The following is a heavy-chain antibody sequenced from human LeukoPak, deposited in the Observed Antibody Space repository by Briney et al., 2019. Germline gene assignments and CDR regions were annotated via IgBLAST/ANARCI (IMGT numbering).Heavy chain of an antibody. CDR1: GYTCASCD. V-gene: IGHV1-8*01. CDR3: ARGEYSRQSRRPGYYYYYMDV. D-gene: IGHD6-6*01. Sequence: GASVKVSCKASGYTCASCDINWVRQATRQGLEWMGLMNPNSGNTGYAQKFQGRVTMTRNTSISTAYMELSSLRSEDTAVYYCARGEYSRQSRRPGYYYYYMDVWGKGTTVTVSS. J-gene: IGHJ6*03. CDR2: MNPNSGNT.